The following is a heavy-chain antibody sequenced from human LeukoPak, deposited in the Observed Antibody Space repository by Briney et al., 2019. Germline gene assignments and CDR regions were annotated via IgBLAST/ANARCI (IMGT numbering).Heavy chain of an antibody. J-gene: IGHJ4*02. CDR3: AKDRARYGSGWPGLDF. V-gene: IGHV3-7*01. CDR2: IKYDAIKK. Sequence: GGSLRLSCAASGFSFSSYWMSWVRRAPGEGLEWVASIKYDAIKKHYVDSVKGRFTISRDNAKNSLSLQMDSLRAEDTAVYYCAKDRARYGSGWPGLDFWGQGTLVTVSS. CDR1: GFSFSSYW. D-gene: IGHD6-19*01.